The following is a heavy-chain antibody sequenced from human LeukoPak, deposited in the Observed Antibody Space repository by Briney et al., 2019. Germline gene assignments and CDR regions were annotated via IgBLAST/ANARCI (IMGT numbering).Heavy chain of an antibody. V-gene: IGHV1-18*01. CDR3: ARDRDSGSYRDFDY. CDR2: ISAYNGNT. Sequence: VASVKVSCKASGYTFTSYGISWVRQAPGQGLEWMGWISAYNGNTNYAQKLQGRVTMTTDTSTSTAYVELRSLRSDDTAVYYCARDRDSGSYRDFDYWGQGTLVTVSS. D-gene: IGHD1-26*01. CDR1: GYTFTSYG. J-gene: IGHJ4*02.